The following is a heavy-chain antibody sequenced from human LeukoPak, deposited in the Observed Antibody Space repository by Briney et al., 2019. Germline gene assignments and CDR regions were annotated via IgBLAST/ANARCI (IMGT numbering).Heavy chain of an antibody. CDR1: GYSISSGYY. D-gene: IGHD3-22*01. Sequence: PSETLSLTCAVSGYSISSGYYWGWIRQPPGKGLEWIGSIYHSGSTYYNPSLKSRVTTSVDTSKNQFSLKLSSVTAADTAVYYCARLYYDSSGYYTWFDPWGQGTLVTVSS. CDR2: IYHSGST. J-gene: IGHJ5*02. CDR3: ARLYYDSSGYYTWFDP. V-gene: IGHV4-38-2*01.